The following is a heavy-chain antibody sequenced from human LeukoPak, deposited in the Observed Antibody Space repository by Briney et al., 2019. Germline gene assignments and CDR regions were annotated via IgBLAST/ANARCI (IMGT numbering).Heavy chain of an antibody. Sequence: GSLKISCKGVWYSFTRFWIGRGGPMPREGPGWMGIIYPGDSDTRYSPSFQGQVTISADKSISTAYLQWSSLKASDTAMYYCARHVETTISDYWGQGTLVTVSS. V-gene: IGHV5-51*01. J-gene: IGHJ4*02. D-gene: IGHD5-24*01. CDR3: ARHVETTISDY. CDR1: WYSFTRFW. CDR2: IYPGDSDT.